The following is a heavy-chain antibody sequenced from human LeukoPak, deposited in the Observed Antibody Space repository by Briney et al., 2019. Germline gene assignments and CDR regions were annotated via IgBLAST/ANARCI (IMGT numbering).Heavy chain of an antibody. CDR1: GYTFTSYG. J-gene: IGHJ4*02. CDR3: ARDLAVVVPAAIFDY. V-gene: IGHV1-18*01. D-gene: IGHD2-2*01. Sequence: GASVKVSCKASGYTFTSYGISWVRQAPGQGLEWMGWISAYNGNTNYAQKLQGRVTMTTDTSTSTAYMELRSLRSDDTAVYYCARDLAVVVPAAIFDYWGQGTLVTVSS. CDR2: ISAYNGNT.